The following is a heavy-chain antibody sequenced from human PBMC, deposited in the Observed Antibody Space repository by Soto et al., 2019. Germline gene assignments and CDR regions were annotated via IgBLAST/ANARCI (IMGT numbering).Heavy chain of an antibody. J-gene: IGHJ4*02. CDR2: IYYSGST. CDR1: GDSISSYY. Sequence: PSETLSLTCTGSGDSISSYYWSWIRQPPGMGLEWIGYIYYSGSTTYNPSLKSRLTISVDTSKNQFSLKLSSVTAADTAVYHCARVGSYCSGGSCYSGFDYWGQGTLVTVSS. V-gene: IGHV4-59*01. CDR3: ARVGSYCSGGSCYSGFDY. D-gene: IGHD2-15*01.